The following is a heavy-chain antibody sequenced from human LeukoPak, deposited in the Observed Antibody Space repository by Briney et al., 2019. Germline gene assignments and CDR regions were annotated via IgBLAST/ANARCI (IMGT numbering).Heavy chain of an antibody. D-gene: IGHD1-26*01. CDR2: ISSSDSTI. J-gene: IGHJ4*02. Sequence: GGSLRLSCAASGFTFSSYEMHWVRQAPGKGLEWVSYISSSDSTIYYADSVKGRFTISRDNAKNSLYLQMNSLRAEDTAVYYCARTYYSGSYPVDYWGQGTRVTVSS. V-gene: IGHV3-48*03. CDR1: GFTFSSYE. CDR3: ARTYYSGSYPVDY.